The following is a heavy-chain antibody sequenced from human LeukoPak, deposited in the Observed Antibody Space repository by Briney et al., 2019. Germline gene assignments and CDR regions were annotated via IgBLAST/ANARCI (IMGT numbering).Heavy chain of an antibody. CDR1: GYTLTELS. CDR3: AQLAENYGDHDTYWYFDL. D-gene: IGHD4-17*01. Sequence: ASVKVSCKVSGYTLTELSMHWVRQAPGKGLEWMGGFDPEDGETIYAQKFQGRVTVTEDTSTDTAYMELSSLRSEDTAVYYCAQLAENYGDHDTYWYFDLWGRGTMVTVSS. V-gene: IGHV1-24*01. CDR2: FDPEDGET. J-gene: IGHJ2*01.